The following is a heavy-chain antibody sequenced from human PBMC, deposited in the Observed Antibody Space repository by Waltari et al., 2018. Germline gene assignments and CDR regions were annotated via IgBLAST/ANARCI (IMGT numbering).Heavy chain of an antibody. V-gene: IGHV1-24*01. D-gene: IGHD3-3*01. Sequence: QVQLVQSGAEVKKPGASVKVSCKVSGYTLTELSIHWVRQAPGKGLEWMGGFDPEDGETIYAQKFQGRVTMTEDTSTDTAYMELSSLRSEDTAVYYCATANFWSGYYSVRGNWFDPWGQGTLVTVSS. CDR3: ATANFWSGYYSVRGNWFDP. CDR1: GYTLTELS. CDR2: FDPEDGET. J-gene: IGHJ5*02.